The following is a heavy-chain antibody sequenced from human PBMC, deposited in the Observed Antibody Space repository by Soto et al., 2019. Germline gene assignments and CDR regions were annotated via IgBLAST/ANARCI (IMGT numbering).Heavy chain of an antibody. CDR3: ARPGVDGTGYWLDP. D-gene: IGHD6-19*01. J-gene: IGHJ5*02. Sequence: GESLKISFKLAGYSFTSYWSCWVLQVPGKGLEWMGIIYPGDSDTRYSPSFQGQVTISADKSISTAYLQWSSLKASDTAMYYCARPGVDGTGYWLDPWGQGTLV. V-gene: IGHV5-51*01. CDR1: GYSFTSYW. CDR2: IYPGDSDT.